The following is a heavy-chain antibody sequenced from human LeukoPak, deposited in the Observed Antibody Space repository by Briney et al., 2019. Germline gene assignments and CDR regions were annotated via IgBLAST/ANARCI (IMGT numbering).Heavy chain of an antibody. Sequence: PGGSLRLSCAASGFTFSSYWMSWVRQAPGKGLEWVANIKQDGSEKYYVDSVKGRFTISRDNAKNSLYLQMNSLRAEDTAVYYWAREGGGDYPYYFDYWGQGTLVTVSS. CDR1: GFTFSSYW. CDR3: AREGGGDYPYYFDY. D-gene: IGHD4-17*01. J-gene: IGHJ4*02. CDR2: IKQDGSEK. V-gene: IGHV3-7*01.